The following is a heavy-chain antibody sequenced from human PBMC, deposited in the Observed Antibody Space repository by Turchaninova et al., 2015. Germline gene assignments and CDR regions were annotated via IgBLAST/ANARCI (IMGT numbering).Heavy chain of an antibody. Sequence: EVQLVESGGGLVQPGGSLRLSCATSGFMFSKIWMSWVRQAPGTGMEWVANINQGCTDQASVDSVKGRCTIFRDKAQNPLCVQMNRLRAEETAVYYCARRSPHWAVWGQGTTVTVSS. CDR2: INQGCTDQ. J-gene: IGHJ6*02. CDR3: ARRSPHWAV. CDR1: GFMFSKIW. D-gene: IGHD3-16*01. V-gene: IGHV3-7*03.